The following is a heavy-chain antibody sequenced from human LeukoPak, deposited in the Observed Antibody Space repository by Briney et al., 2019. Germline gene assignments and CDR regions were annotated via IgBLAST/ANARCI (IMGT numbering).Heavy chain of an antibody. CDR1: GGSISSRNW. CDR2: IHHSGST. Sequence: PSETLSLTCGVSGGSISSRNWWIWVRQPPGKGLEWIGEIHHSGSTNYNPSLKSRVAISVDKSKNQFSLKLSSVTAADTAVYYCARIYGSGRDYYYFQMDVWGKGTTVTVSS. V-gene: IGHV4-4*02. D-gene: IGHD3-10*01. J-gene: IGHJ6*03. CDR3: ARIYGSGRDYYYFQMDV.